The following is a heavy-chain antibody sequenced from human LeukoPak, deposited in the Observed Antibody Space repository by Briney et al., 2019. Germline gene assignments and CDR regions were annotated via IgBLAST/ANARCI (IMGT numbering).Heavy chain of an antibody. J-gene: IGHJ5*02. V-gene: IGHV1-18*01. CDR3: ALLPGLGGGNSGWFDR. Sequence: ASVKVSFKASGYTFTSYGISWVRQAPGQGLEWMGWISAYNGNTNYAQKLQGRVTMTTDTSTSTAYMELRSLRSDDTAVYYCALLPGLGGGNSGWFDRWGQGTLVTVSS. D-gene: IGHD4-23*01. CDR2: ISAYNGNT. CDR1: GYTFTSYG.